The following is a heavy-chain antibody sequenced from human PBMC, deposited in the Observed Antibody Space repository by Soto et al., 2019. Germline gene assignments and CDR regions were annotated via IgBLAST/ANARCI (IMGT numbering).Heavy chain of an antibody. CDR1: GYTFSNYD. Sequence: QVQLVQSGPEVRKPGASVKVSCKASGYTFSNYDITWVRQAPGQGLEWMGWISTFNGNTNYAQKLQGRVTMTTDTSTNTAYMELRSLRSDETAVYYCARLKIHDYDDYVTWSDPWGQGTLVTVSS. J-gene: IGHJ5*02. V-gene: IGHV1-18*01. D-gene: IGHD4-17*01. CDR2: ISTFNGNT. CDR3: ARLKIHDYDDYVTWSDP.